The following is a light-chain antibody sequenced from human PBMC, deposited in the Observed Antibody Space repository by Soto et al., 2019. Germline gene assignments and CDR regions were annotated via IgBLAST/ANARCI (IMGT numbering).Light chain of an antibody. J-gene: IGKJ2*01. CDR1: ETIGEY. Sequence: DIHMTQSPSSLSASVGDTVSITCRSSETIGEYLNWYSHRPGRAPKLLIYSASNLPSGVPTRFRGYGSRTDFTLSISSLQPEDFATYYCEQVYSDPTTIGQGTKV. CDR3: EQVYSDPTT. CDR2: SAS. V-gene: IGKV1-39*01.